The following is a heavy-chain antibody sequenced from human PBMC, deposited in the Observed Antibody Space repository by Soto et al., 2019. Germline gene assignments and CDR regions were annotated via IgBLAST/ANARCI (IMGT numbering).Heavy chain of an antibody. V-gene: IGHV3-23*01. CDR3: AKGNMASPRRGRVWDYYMDV. J-gene: IGHJ6*03. Sequence: TGGSLRLSCAASGFTFSRYGMSWVRQAPGKGLEWVSSISGSGGKTHDADSVKGRFTISRDISKNTLFLQLNSLRVEDTAIYYCAKGNMASPRRGRVWDYYMDVWGKGTTVTVSS. CDR2: ISGSGGKT. CDR1: GFTFSRYG. D-gene: IGHD3-16*01.